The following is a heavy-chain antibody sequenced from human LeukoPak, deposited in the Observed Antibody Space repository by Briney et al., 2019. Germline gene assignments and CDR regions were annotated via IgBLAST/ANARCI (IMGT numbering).Heavy chain of an antibody. J-gene: IGHJ3*02. CDR1: GGSFSGYY. CDR3: ARHSRLLWSGERGLDI. V-gene: IGHV4-34*01. D-gene: IGHD3-10*01. Sequence: SETLSLTCAVYGGSFSGYYWSWIRQPPGKGLEWIGEINHSGSTNYSPSLKSRVTISVDTSKNQFSLKLSSVTAADTAVYYCARHSRLLWSGERGLDIWGQGTMVTVSS. CDR2: INHSGST.